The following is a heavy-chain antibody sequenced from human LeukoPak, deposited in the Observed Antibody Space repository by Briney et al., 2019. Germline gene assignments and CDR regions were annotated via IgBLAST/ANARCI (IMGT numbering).Heavy chain of an antibody. CDR2: ISGSGGST. CDR1: GFTFSSYA. J-gene: IGHJ4*02. CDR3: AVRRRSSGSYYFDY. Sequence: GGSLRLTCAASGFTFSSYAMSWVHQAPGKGLEWVSAISGSGGSTYYADSVKGRFTISRDNSKNTLYLQMNSLRAEDTAVYYCAVRRRSSGSYYFDYWGQGTLVTVSS. V-gene: IGHV3-23*01. D-gene: IGHD1-26*01.